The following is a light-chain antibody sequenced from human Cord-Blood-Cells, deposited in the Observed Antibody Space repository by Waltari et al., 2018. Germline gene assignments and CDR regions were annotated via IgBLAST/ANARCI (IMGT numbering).Light chain of an antibody. V-gene: IGLV2-23*01. CDR1: SSDVGSYNL. Sequence: QSALTQPASVSGSPGQSITISCTGTSSDVGSYNLVSWYQQHPGKAPKLMIYEGSKRPSGVSNRFCGSKSGNTASLTISGLQAEDEADYYCCSYAGSSTHVVFGGGTKLTVL. J-gene: IGLJ2*01. CDR2: EGS. CDR3: CSYAGSSTHVV.